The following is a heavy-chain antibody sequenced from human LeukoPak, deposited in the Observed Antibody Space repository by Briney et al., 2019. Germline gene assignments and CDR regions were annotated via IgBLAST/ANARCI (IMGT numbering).Heavy chain of an antibody. V-gene: IGHV3-23*01. CDR2: ISGSGGST. CDR3: AKSKNSNYVNNWFDP. CDR1: GFTFSSYA. J-gene: IGHJ5*02. Sequence: GGSLRLSCAASGFTFSSYAMSWVRQAPGKGLEWVSAISGSGGSTYYADSVKGRFTISRDNSKNTLYLQMNSLRAEDTAVYCCAKSKNSNYVNNWFDPWGQGTLVTVSS. D-gene: IGHD4-11*01.